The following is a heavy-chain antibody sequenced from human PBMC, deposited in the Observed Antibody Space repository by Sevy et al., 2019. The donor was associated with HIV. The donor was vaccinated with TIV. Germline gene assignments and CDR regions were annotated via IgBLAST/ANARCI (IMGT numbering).Heavy chain of an antibody. V-gene: IGHV3-30*04. CDR3: ARFPPERAFDI. Sequence: GGSLRLSCAASGLPFSSYAMHWVRQGPGKGLEWVADISYDARNEAYADSVKGRFTISRDNSKNTLYLQMNSLRAEDTAVYYCARFPPERAFDIWGQGTMVTVSS. CDR1: GLPFSSYA. CDR2: ISYDARNE. J-gene: IGHJ3*02.